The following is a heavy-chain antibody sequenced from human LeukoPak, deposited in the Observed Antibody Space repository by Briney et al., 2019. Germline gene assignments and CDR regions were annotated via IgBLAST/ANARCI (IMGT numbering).Heavy chain of an antibody. CDR2: ISSSSSYI. J-gene: IGHJ4*02. Sequence: GGSLRLSCAASGFTFSSYSMNWVRQAPGKGLEWVSSISSSSSYIYYADSVKGRFTISRDNAKNSLYLQMNSLRAEDTAVYYCARVGGGNVAFDYWGQGTLVTVSS. CDR1: GFTFSSYS. CDR3: ARVGGGNVAFDY. V-gene: IGHV3-21*01. D-gene: IGHD2-15*01.